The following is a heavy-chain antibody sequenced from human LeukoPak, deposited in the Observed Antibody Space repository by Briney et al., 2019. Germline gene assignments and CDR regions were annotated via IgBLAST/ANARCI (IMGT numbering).Heavy chain of an antibody. CDR3: ARNYYDSSGYYDPYYYYGMDV. CDR2: ISSSSSYI. CDR1: GFTFSSYS. J-gene: IGHJ6*02. V-gene: IGHV3-21*01. Sequence: GGSLRLSCAASGFTFSSYSMNWVRQAPGKGLEWVSSISSSSSYIYYAGSVKGRFTISRDNAKNSLYLQMNSLRAEDTAVYYCARNYYDSSGYYDPYYYYGMDVWGQGTTVTVSS. D-gene: IGHD3-22*01.